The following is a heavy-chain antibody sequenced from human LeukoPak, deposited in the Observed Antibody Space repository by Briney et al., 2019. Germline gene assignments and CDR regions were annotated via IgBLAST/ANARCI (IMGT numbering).Heavy chain of an antibody. D-gene: IGHD5-12*01. CDR2: ISGSGGST. J-gene: IGHJ4*02. CDR3: AKSWGNLYSGYGFLPTIDDY. Sequence: GGSLRLSCAASGFTFSSYAMSWVRQAPGKGLEWVSAISGSGGSTYYADSVKGRFTISRDNSKNTLYLQMNSLRAEDTAVYYCAKSWGNLYSGYGFLPTIDDYWGQGTLVTVSS. CDR1: GFTFSSYA. V-gene: IGHV3-23*01.